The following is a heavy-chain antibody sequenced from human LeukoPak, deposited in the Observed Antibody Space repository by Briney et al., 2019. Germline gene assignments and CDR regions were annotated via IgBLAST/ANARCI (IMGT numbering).Heavy chain of an antibody. Sequence: SETLSLTCTVSGGSISSSSYYWGWIRQPPGKGLEWIGSIYYSGSTYYNPSLKSRVTISVDTSKNQFSLKLSSVTAADTAVYYCDSLATYFDYWGQGTLVTVSS. CDR3: DSLATYFDY. J-gene: IGHJ4*02. CDR1: GGSISSSSYY. CDR2: IYYSGST. V-gene: IGHV4-39*01. D-gene: IGHD6-13*01.